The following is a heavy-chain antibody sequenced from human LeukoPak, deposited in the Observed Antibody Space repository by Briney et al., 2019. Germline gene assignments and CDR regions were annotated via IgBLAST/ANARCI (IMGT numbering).Heavy chain of an antibody. CDR3: ARGAAAAAHLDY. V-gene: IGHV4-34*01. CDR1: AGSFSAYY. J-gene: IGHJ4*02. D-gene: IGHD6-13*01. Sequence: SETLSLTCAVYAGSFSAYYWSWIRRPPGKGLEWIGEINHRGSTNYNPSLQSRVTISVDTSKNQFSLDLSSVTAADTAVYYCARGAAAAAHLDYWGQGTLVTVSS. CDR2: INHRGST.